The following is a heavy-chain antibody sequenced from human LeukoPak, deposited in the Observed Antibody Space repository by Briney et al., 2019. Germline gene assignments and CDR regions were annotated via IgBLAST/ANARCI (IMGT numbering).Heavy chain of an antibody. CDR2: IKEDGSEK. CDR3: TRDRLACTSTACYSSFDY. V-gene: IGHV3-7*01. D-gene: IGHD2-2*01. CDR1: GFTFSSYE. J-gene: IGHJ4*02. Sequence: GGSLRLSCAASGFTFSSYEMNWVRQAPGKGLEWVANIKEDGSEKNYVDSVKGRFTISRDNAKNSLYLQMNSLRAEDTAVYYCTRDRLACTSTACYSSFDYWGQGTLVTVSS.